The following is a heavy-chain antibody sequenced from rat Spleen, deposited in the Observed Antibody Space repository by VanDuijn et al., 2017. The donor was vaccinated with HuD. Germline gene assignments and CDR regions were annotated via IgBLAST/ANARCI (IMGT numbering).Heavy chain of an antibody. J-gene: IGHJ3*01. CDR3: TTVITTYVFAY. CDR2: ISPSGSST. Sequence: EVQLVESGGGLVQPGRSLKLSCAASGFTFSNFVMHWIRQAPTKSLEWVASISPSGSSTNYRDSVKGRFTISRDNAKSTLYLLMDSLRSEDTATYYCTTVITTYVFAYWGQGTLVTVSS. V-gene: IGHV5-19*01. CDR1: GFTFSNFV. D-gene: IGHD1-10*01.